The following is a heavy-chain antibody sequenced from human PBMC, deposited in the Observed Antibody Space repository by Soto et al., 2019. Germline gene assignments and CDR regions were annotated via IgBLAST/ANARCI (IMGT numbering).Heavy chain of an antibody. CDR2: INPHGGST. J-gene: IGHJ5*02. V-gene: IGHV1-46*01. Sequence: VASVKVSCKAPGDTFTGYYLNWVRQAPGQGLEWMGVINPHGGSTKYAQKFQGRITMTRDTSRSTVYMELSSLRSDDTAIYYCARSSGGNFGIIIEGSNWFDPWGQGTLVTVSS. D-gene: IGHD3-3*01. CDR3: ARSSGGNFGIIIEGSNWFDP. CDR1: GDTFTGYY.